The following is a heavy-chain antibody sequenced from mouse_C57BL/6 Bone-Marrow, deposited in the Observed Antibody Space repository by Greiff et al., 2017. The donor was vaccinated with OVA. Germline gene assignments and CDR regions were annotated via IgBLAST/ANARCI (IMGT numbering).Heavy chain of an antibody. D-gene: IGHD2-5*01. J-gene: IGHJ4*01. CDR1: GFTFSSYG. V-gene: IGHV5-6*01. CDR2: ISSGGSYT. Sequence: EVKLVESGGDLVKPGGSLKLSCAASGFTFSSYGMSWVRQTPDKRLEWVATISSGGSYTYYPDSVKGRFTISRDNAKNTLYLQMSSLKSEDTAMYYCARPYSNYNYAMDYWGQGTSVTVSS. CDR3: ARPYSNYNYAMDY.